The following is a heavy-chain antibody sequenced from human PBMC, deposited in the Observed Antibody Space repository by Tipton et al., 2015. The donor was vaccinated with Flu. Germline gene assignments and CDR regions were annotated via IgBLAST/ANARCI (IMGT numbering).Heavy chain of an antibody. CDR3: APSTRYWTGGHFFGW. CDR1: GASISSTTYY. CDR2: IYKTGIT. Sequence: LRLSCDVSGASISSTTYYWGWIRQPPGKGLEWIGSIYKTGITDYNPSLKSRVTLSLDTSKNQFSLKVRSMNAADTAVYYCAPSTRYWTGGHFFGWWGRGTQVTVSS. J-gene: IGHJ4*02. D-gene: IGHD2-2*01. V-gene: IGHV4-39*07.